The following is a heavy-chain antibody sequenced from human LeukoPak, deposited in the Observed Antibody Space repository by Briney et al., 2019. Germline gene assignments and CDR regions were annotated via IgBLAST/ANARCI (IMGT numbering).Heavy chain of an antibody. Sequence: GGSLRLSCAASGFTFSSYAMSWVRQTPGKGLEWVSAISGSGGSTYYADSVKGRFTISRDNFKNTLFLQMDSLRAEDTAPYFCAKSVAIYFYYGLDVWGQGTTVTVSS. D-gene: IGHD3-3*01. CDR2: ISGSGGST. V-gene: IGHV3-23*01. CDR3: AKSVAIYFYYGLDV. CDR1: GFTFSSYA. J-gene: IGHJ6*02.